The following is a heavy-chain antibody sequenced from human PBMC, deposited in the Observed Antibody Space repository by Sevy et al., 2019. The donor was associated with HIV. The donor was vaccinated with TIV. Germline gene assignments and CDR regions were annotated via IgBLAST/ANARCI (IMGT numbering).Heavy chain of an antibody. V-gene: IGHV3-49*04. CDR1: GFTFGDYF. CDR3: TRWKAAQSIFDY. CDR2: LKSDVYGGTV. D-gene: IGHD6-13*01. J-gene: IGHJ4*02. Sequence: SLRLSCTASGFTFGDYFMSWVRQAPGKGLEWVAFLKSDVYGGTVDHAASVRGRFVISRDDSKTIAYLQMNDLKTEDTGVYYCTRWKAAQSIFDYWGQGALVTVSS.